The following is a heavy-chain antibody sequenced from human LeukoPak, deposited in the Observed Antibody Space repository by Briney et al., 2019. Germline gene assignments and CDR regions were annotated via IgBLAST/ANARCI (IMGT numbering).Heavy chain of an antibody. CDR1: GFTFSDYY. D-gene: IGHD6-19*01. CDR3: AKDIAVAGIGTGAFDI. CDR2: ISSSGSTI. Sequence: AGGSLRLSCAASGFTFSDYYMSWIRQAPGKGLEWVSYISSSGSTIYYADSVKGRFTLSRDNAKNSLYLQMNSLRAEDMALYHCAKDIAVAGIGTGAFDIWGQGTMVTVSS. V-gene: IGHV3-11*01. J-gene: IGHJ3*02.